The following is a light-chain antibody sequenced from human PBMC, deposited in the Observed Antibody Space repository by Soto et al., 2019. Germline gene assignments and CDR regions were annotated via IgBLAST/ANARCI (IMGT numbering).Light chain of an antibody. V-gene: IGLV2-14*01. Sequence: QSALTQPASVSGSPGQSITISCTGASSDVGGYNYVSWYQQHPGRAPKLMLYEVSKRPSGVSNRFSGSKSGNTASLTISGLQADDEAEYYCSSYTRTDTVVFGGGTKLTVL. J-gene: IGLJ2*01. CDR3: SSYTRTDTVV. CDR1: SSDVGGYNY. CDR2: EVS.